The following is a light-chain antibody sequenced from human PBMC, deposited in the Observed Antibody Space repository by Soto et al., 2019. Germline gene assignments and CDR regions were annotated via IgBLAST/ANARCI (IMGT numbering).Light chain of an antibody. CDR1: QSVSSSY. Sequence: EIVLTQSPGTLSLSPGERATLSCRASQSVSSSYLAWYQQKPGQAPRLLIYGASSRATGIPDRFSGSGSGTDFTLTISRLETVDFAVYYCQQYGSSPRTIGHETKVEIK. CDR2: GAS. J-gene: IGKJ1*01. V-gene: IGKV3-20*01. CDR3: QQYGSSPRT.